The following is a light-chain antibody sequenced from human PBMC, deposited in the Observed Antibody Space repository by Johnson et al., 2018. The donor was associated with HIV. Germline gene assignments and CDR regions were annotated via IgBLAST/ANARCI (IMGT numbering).Light chain of an antibody. J-gene: IGLJ1*01. CDR2: DNN. Sequence: QSVLTQSPSMSAAPGQKVTISCSGSSSNIGNNYVSWYQQLPGTAPKLLIYDNNKRPSGIPDLFSGSKSGTSATLGITGLQTGDEADYYCGTWDSSLSAYVFATGTKVTVL. CDR3: GTWDSSLSAYV. CDR1: SSNIGNNY. V-gene: IGLV1-51*01.